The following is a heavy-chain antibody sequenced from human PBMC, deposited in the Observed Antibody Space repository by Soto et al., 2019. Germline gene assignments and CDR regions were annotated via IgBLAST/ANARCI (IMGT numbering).Heavy chain of an antibody. V-gene: IGHV3-48*01. CDR2: INSNSKTI. CDR3: AREGLLWIGDFLYYDLDV. D-gene: IGHD3-10*01. Sequence: GGSLRLSCAASAFRFSDFSMNWVRQAPGKGLEWVSYINSNSKTIHYADSVKGRFTISRDNGKNSLYLQMNSLRGEDTAVYYCAREGLLWIGDFLYYDLDVWGQGTTVTVSS. CDR1: AFRFSDFS. J-gene: IGHJ6*02.